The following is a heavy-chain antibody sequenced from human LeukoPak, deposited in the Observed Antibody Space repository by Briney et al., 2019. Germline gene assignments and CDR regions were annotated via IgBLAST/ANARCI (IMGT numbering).Heavy chain of an antibody. Sequence: PGRSLRLSCAASGFTFSNYAMHWVRQAPGKGLEWVAVISYDGSNKYYADSVKGRFTISRDNSKNTLYLQMNSLRAEDTAVYYCARDRPTVVRGVLVYWGQGTLVIVSS. D-gene: IGHD3-10*01. CDR3: ARDRPTVVRGVLVY. V-gene: IGHV3-30-3*01. CDR2: ISYDGSNK. CDR1: GFTFSNYA. J-gene: IGHJ4*02.